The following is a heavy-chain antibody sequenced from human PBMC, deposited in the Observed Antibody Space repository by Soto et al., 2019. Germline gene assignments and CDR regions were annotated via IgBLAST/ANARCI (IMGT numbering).Heavy chain of an antibody. Sequence: EVQLVESGGGLVQPGGSLRLSCAASGFTFSSYWMSWVRQAPGKGLEWVANIKQDGGEKYYVDSVKGRFTISRDNAKNSLYLQMNGLRAEDTAVYYCARPYFAFVPDLEPFDYWGQGTLVTVSS. CDR1: GFTFSSYW. V-gene: IGHV3-7*01. D-gene: IGHD3-9*01. CDR3: ARPYFAFVPDLEPFDY. J-gene: IGHJ4*02. CDR2: IKQDGGEK.